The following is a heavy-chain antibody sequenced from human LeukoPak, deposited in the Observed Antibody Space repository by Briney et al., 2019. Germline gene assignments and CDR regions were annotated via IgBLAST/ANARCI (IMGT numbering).Heavy chain of an antibody. Sequence: PGGSLRLSCAASGFTFRRYGMTWVRQAPGKGLDWVSSVSDSGRNTYYADSVKGRVTISRDNSRNTLYLQMNSLRAEDTAVYYCAREYHDSSGYLDYWGQGTLVTVSS. J-gene: IGHJ4*02. CDR2: VSDSGRNT. V-gene: IGHV3-23*01. D-gene: IGHD3-22*01. CDR3: AREYHDSSGYLDY. CDR1: GFTFRRYG.